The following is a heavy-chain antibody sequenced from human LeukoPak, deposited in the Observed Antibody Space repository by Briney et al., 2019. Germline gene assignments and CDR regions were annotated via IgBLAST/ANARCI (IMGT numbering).Heavy chain of an antibody. CDR1: GFTFSNYG. D-gene: IGHD1-14*01. CDR2: ISYDGSNK. V-gene: IGHV3-30*03. Sequence: GGSLRLSCAASGFTFSNYGIHWVRQAPGKGLEWVAVISYDGSNKYYADSLKGRFTISRDNAKNSLYLQMNSLRAEDTAVYYCARVGPWVNPDYYYYYMDVWGKGTTVTVSS. CDR3: ARVGPWVNPDYYYYYMDV. J-gene: IGHJ6*03.